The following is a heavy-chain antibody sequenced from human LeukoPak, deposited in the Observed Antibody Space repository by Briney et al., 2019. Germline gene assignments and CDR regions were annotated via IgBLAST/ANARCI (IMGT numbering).Heavy chain of an antibody. D-gene: IGHD2-2*01. CDR2: IIPILGIA. J-gene: IGHJ4*02. CDR3: ARAPLGYCSSTSCLDLDY. V-gene: IGHV1-69*02. CDR1: GGTFSSYT. Sequence: ASVKVSCKASGGTFSSYTISWVRQAPGQGLEWVGRIIPILGIANYAQKFQGRVTITSDKSTSTAYMELSSLRSEDTAVYYCARAPLGYCSSTSCLDLDYWGQGTLVTVSS.